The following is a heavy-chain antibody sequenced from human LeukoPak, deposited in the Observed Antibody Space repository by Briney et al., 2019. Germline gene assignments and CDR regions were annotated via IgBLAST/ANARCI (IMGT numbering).Heavy chain of an antibody. CDR2: IYTSGST. D-gene: IGHD2-15*01. Sequence: SETLSLTCTVSGGSISSYYWSWIRQPAGKGLEWIGRIYTSGSTNYNPSLKSRVTMSVDTSKNQFSLKLSSVTTADTAVYYCAREDIVVVVAATPTDAFDIWGQGTMVTVSS. CDR1: GGSISSYY. V-gene: IGHV4-4*07. J-gene: IGHJ3*02. CDR3: AREDIVVVVAATPTDAFDI.